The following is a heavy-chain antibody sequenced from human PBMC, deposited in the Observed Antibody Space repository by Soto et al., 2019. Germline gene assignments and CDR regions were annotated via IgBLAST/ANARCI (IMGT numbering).Heavy chain of an antibody. D-gene: IGHD3-3*01. CDR1: AGTFSSHA. J-gene: IGHJ6*02. Sequence: SVTVSCKASAGTFSSHAISWVRQAPGQGLEWMGGITPIFGTANYAQKYQGRVTITPDESTSTAYTELSSLRSEDTAVYDFARPHQGPVWSGYCTGWYGGMDVWGQGTTVTVSS. V-gene: IGHV1-69*13. CDR2: ITPIFGTA. CDR3: ARPHQGPVWSGYCTGWYGGMDV.